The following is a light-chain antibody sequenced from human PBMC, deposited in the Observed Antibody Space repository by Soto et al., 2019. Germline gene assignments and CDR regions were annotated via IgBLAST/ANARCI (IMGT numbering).Light chain of an antibody. J-gene: IGKJ1*01. CDR2: DAS. CDR1: QSITGW. CDR3: QQYKSGPRT. Sequence: DIQITQAPSTLSASVGDRVTITCRASQSITGWLDWYQQTSGKAPRLLIYDASSLEGGVPSMFRGSGSGTHFTLTISSLQPDDFATSYCQQYKSGPRTFGQGTKVDIK. V-gene: IGKV1-5*01.